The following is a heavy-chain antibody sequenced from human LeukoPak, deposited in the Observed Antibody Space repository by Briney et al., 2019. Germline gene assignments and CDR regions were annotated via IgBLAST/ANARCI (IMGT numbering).Heavy chain of an antibody. J-gene: IGHJ4*02. CDR3: AKGADPYSSSWSDY. D-gene: IGHD6-13*01. CDR2: IYSGGST. V-gene: IGHV3-53*01. Sequence: GESLRLSCAASGFTVSSNYMSWVRQAPGKGLEWVSVIYSGGSTYYADSVKGRFTISRDNSKNTLYLQMNSLRAEDTAVYYCAKGADPYSSSWSDYWGQGTLVTVSS. CDR1: GFTVSSNY.